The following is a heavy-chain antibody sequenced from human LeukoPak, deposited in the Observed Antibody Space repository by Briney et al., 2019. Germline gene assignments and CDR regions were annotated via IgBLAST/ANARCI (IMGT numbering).Heavy chain of an antibody. CDR3: TTLTAASNVDY. CDR2: ISSSGTTT. V-gene: IGHV3-48*03. J-gene: IGHJ4*02. Sequence: GGSLRLSCAASGFRFSVYEIHWVRQAPGKGLGWISDISSSGTTTYYADSVKGRFTISRDNAKNSLYLQMNSLRAEDTAVYYCTTLTAASNVDYWGQGTLVTVSS. D-gene: IGHD6-25*01. CDR1: GFRFSVYE.